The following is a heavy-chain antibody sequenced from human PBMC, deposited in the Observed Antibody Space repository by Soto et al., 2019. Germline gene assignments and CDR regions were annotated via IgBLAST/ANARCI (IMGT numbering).Heavy chain of an antibody. CDR3: AADKGGAYYDFWSGYPYDAFDI. D-gene: IGHD3-3*01. CDR1: GFTFSSYG. CDR2: IWYDGSNK. V-gene: IGHV3-33*01. J-gene: IGHJ3*02. Sequence: GGSPRLSCAASGFTFSSYGMHWVRQAPGKGLEWVAVIWYDGSNKYYADSVKGRFTISRDNSKNTLYLQMNSLRAEDTAVYYCAADKGGAYYDFWSGYPYDAFDIWGQGTMVTVSS.